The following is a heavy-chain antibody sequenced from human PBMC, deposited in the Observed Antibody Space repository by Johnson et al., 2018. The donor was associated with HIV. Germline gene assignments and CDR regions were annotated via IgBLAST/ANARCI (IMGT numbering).Heavy chain of an antibody. Sequence: EKLVESGGGLVQPGGSLRLSCATSGFTFSSYAMSWVRQAPGKGLEWVSAISGSGGSTYYADSVKGRFTISRDNSKNTLYLQMNSLRAEDTAVYYCARVTHIQLWANDAFDIWGQGTMVTVSS. D-gene: IGHD5-18*01. CDR2: ISGSGGST. J-gene: IGHJ3*02. V-gene: IGHV3-23*04. CDR1: GFTFSSYA. CDR3: ARVTHIQLWANDAFDI.